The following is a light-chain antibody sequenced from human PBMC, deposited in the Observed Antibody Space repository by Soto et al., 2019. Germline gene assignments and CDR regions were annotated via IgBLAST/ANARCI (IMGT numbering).Light chain of an antibody. V-gene: IGKV1-39*01. CDR3: QQSYSTSSIT. J-gene: IGKJ5*01. CDR2: AAS. CDR1: QSISSY. Sequence: DIQMTQSPSSLSASVGDRVTITCRASQSISSYLNWYQQKPGKAPKLLIYAASSLQGGVPSRFSGSGSGTDFTLTISSLQPEDFATYYCQQSYSTSSITCGQGTRLEIK.